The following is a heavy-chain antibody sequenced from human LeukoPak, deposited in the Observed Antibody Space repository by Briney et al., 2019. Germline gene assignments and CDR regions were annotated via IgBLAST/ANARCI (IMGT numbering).Heavy chain of an antibody. D-gene: IGHD3-10*01. Sequence: ASVKVSCKTSGYTFSDYTINWVRQAPGQGLKWEGWINTNTGNPAYARDFRGRFVLSVDTSVNTAYLEISGLKTEDTAVYYCARSSRGVIGLLDYWGQGALVAVSS. CDR1: GYTFSDYT. J-gene: IGHJ4*02. CDR3: ARSSRGVIGLLDY. CDR2: INTNTGNP. V-gene: IGHV7-4-1*01.